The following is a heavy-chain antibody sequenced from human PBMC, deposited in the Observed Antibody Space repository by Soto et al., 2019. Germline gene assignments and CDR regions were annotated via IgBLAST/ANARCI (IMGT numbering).Heavy chain of an antibody. J-gene: IGHJ5*02. CDR1: GASISIPDYY. V-gene: IGHV4-30-4*08. Sequence: PAETLGLACTVSGASISIPDYYWGWVRQPPGGGLEFVGYIFYTGSAYFNPSLESRLSMSVDTSQNQFSLRLTSVTAADTAVYYCGRSSILWFDPWGQGITVTVSS. CDR3: GRSSILWFDP. D-gene: IGHD6-6*01. CDR2: IFYTGSA.